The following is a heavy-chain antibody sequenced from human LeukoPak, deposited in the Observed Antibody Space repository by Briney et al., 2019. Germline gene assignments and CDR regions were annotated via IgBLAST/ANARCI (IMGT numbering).Heavy chain of an antibody. D-gene: IGHD5-12*01. CDR3: ARSGYDSYYYYMDV. CDR1: GFTFSSFW. CDR2: IKQDGSEK. Sequence: PGGSLRLSCAASGFTFSSFWMSWVRQAPGKGLEWVANIKQDGSEKYYVDSVKGRFTISRDNAKNSLYLQMNSLRAEDTAVYYCARSGYDSYYYYMDVWGKGTTVTVSS. V-gene: IGHV3-7*01. J-gene: IGHJ6*03.